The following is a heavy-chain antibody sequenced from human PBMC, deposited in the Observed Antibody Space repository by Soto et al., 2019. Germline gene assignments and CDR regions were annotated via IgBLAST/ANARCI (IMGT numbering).Heavy chain of an antibody. V-gene: IGHV4-59*01. CDR3: ARAGYYDIFMDV. CDR2: IYYSGST. D-gene: IGHD3-9*01. Sequence: SETLSLTCTVSGGSISSYYWSWIRQPPGKGLEWIGYIYYSGSTNYNPSLKSRVTISVDTSKNQFSLKLSSVTAADTAVYYCARAGYYDIFMDVWGQGTTVTVSS. J-gene: IGHJ6*02. CDR1: GGSISSYY.